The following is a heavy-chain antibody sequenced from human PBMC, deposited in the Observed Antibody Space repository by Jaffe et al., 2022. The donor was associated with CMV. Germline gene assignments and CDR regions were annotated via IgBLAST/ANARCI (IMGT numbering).Heavy chain of an antibody. D-gene: IGHD2-2*01. V-gene: IGHV1-69*01. Sequence: QVQLVQSGAEVKKPGSSVKVSCKASGGTFSSYAISWVRQAPGQGLEWMGGIIPIFGTANYAQKFQGRVTITADESTSTAYMELSSLRSEDTAVYYCARGLSFSRHCSSTSCYWPSMDVWGQGTTVTVSS. CDR1: GGTFSSYA. J-gene: IGHJ6*02. CDR2: IIPIFGTA. CDR3: ARGLSFSRHCSSTSCYWPSMDV.